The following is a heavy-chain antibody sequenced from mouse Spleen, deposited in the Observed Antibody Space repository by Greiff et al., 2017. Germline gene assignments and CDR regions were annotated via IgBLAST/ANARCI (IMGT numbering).Heavy chain of an antibody. Sequence: VQLQQSGAELVKPGASVKLSCKASGYTFTSYWMHWVKQRPGQGLEWIGEINPSNGRTNYNEKFKSKATLTVDKSSSTAYMQLSSLTSEDSAVYYCARSGGNYPYYFDYWGQGTTLTVSS. CDR3: ARSGGNYPYYFDY. J-gene: IGHJ2*01. CDR2: INPSNGRT. D-gene: IGHD2-1*01. V-gene: IGHV1S81*02. CDR1: GYTFTSYW.